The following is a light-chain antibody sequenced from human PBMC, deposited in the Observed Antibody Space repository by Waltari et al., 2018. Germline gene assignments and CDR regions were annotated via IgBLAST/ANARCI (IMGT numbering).Light chain of an antibody. V-gene: IGLV2-14*01. Sequence: QSALTQPASVSGSPGQSIIISCTGTSSDVGVYNYVSWYQQNPGKAPKLMIYDVSKRPPGVSTRFSGSKSGTTASLTISGLQAEDEADYYCSSYTSSSTLYVFGTGTKVTVL. CDR2: DVS. J-gene: IGLJ1*01. CDR3: SSYTSSSTLYV. CDR1: SSDVGVYNY.